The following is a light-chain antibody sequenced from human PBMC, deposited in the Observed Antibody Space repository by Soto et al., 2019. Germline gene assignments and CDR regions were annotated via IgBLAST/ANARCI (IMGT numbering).Light chain of an antibody. CDR2: GAS. CDR1: QSVSNDY. V-gene: IGKV3-20*01. J-gene: IGKJ4*01. CDR3: QQYGRSPLT. Sequence: EIVLTQSPGTLSLSPGDTATLSCRASQSVSNDYLARYRQKPGQPPRLLISGASRRAAGVPDRLSGRGSGTDFTLTINRLEPEDFGLYYCQQYGRSPLTFGGGTKVELK.